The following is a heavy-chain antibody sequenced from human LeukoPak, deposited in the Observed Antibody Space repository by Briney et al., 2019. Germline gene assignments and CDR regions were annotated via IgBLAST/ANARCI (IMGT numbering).Heavy chain of an antibody. J-gene: IGHJ6*02. V-gene: IGHV4-59*08. CDR2: IYYIGST. Sequence: PSETLSLTCTVSGGSISSYYWSWIRQPPVKGLEWIGYIYYIGSTNYNPSLKSRVTISVDTSKNQFSLKLSSVTAADTAVYYCARSSDSSSWSNYYYYGMNVWGQGTTVTVSS. CDR1: GGSISSYY. D-gene: IGHD6-13*01. CDR3: ARSSDSSSWSNYYYYGMNV.